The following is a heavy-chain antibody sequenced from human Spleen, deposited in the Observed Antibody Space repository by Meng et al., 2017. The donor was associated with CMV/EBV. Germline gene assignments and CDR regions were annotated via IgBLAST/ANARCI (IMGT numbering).Heavy chain of an antibody. J-gene: IGHJ4*02. D-gene: IGHD3-22*01. CDR3: ARDLGYDSSEFDY. Sequence: GGSLRLSCAASGFTFSSYSMNWVRQAPGKGLEWVSSISSSSSYIYYADSVKGRFTISRDNAKNSLYLQMNSLRAEDTAVYYCARDLGYDSSEFDYWGQGTLVTVSS. V-gene: IGHV3-21*01. CDR2: ISSSSSYI. CDR1: GFTFSSYS.